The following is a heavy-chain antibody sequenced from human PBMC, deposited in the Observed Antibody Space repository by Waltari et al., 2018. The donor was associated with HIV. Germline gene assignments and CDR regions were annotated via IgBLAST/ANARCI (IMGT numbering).Heavy chain of an antibody. V-gene: IGHV6-1*01. J-gene: IGHJ4*02. Sequence: QVQLQQSGPGLVIPSQTLSLTCAISGDSVSTNTGAWTWIRQSPSRGLEWLGRTYYRSKWYNDYAASVKSRISINPDTSKNQFSLHLNSVTPEDTAVYYCARSPGRTSDIDYWGQGTLVTVSS. CDR1: GDSVSTNTGA. D-gene: IGHD1-1*01. CDR2: TYYRSKWYN. CDR3: ARSPGRTSDIDY.